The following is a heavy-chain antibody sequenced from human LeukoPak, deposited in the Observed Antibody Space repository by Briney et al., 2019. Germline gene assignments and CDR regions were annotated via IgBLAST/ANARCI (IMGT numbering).Heavy chain of an antibody. D-gene: IGHD3-10*01. CDR3: AARYYYGSGRPLDY. Sequence: SETLSLTXAVYGGSFSGYYWSWIGQTPGKGLEWIGEINHSGSTNYNPSLKSRVTISVDTSKNQFSLKLSSVTAADTAVYYCAARYYYGSGRPLDYWGQGTLVTVSS. V-gene: IGHV4-34*01. CDR1: GGSFSGYY. CDR2: INHSGST. J-gene: IGHJ4*02.